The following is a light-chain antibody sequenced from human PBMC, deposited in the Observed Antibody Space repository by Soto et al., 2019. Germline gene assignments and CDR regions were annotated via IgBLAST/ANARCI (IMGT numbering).Light chain of an antibody. CDR3: QQYGSSPLIS. J-gene: IGKJ1*01. V-gene: IGKV3-20*01. Sequence: VLTQSPGTLSLSPGESATLSCRASQTVSITYLTWYQQKPGQAPRLLLFGASKRATGIPDRFSGSGSGRDFTLTISGLEPEDFAVYYCQQYGSSPLISFGQGTKVDIK. CDR2: GAS. CDR1: QTVSITY.